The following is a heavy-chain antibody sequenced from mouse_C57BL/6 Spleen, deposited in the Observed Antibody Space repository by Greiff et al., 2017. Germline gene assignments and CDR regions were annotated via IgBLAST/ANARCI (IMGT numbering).Heavy chain of an antibody. CDR3: AREGGYHWYFDV. D-gene: IGHD1-1*02. Sequence: QVQLQQPGAELVKPGASVKMSCKASGYTFTSYWITWVKQRPGQGLEWIGDIYPGSGSTNYNVKFKSKATLTVDTSSSTAYMQLSSLTSEDSAVYYCAREGGYHWYFDVWGTGTTVTVSS. CDR2: IYPGSGST. CDR1: GYTFTSYW. V-gene: IGHV1-55*01. J-gene: IGHJ1*03.